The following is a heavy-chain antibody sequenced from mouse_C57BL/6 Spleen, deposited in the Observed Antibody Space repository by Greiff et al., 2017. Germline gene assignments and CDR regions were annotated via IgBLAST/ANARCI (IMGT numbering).Heavy chain of an antibody. D-gene: IGHD1-1*01. V-gene: IGHV5-6*01. CDR3: ARPPRDYYGSSFFDY. Sequence: EVQGVESGGDLVKPGGSLKLSCAASGFTFSSYGMSWVRQTPDKRLEWVATISSGGSYTYYPDSVKGRFTISRDNAKNTLYLQMSSLKSEDTAIYYCARPPRDYYGSSFFDYWGQGTTLTVSS. CDR1: GFTFSSYG. CDR2: ISSGGSYT. J-gene: IGHJ2*01.